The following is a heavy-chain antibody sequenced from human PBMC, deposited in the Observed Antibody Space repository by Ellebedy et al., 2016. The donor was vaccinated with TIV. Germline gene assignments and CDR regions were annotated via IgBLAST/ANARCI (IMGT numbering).Heavy chain of an antibody. CDR3: ASPDQDVTFGAFDI. Sequence: GESLKISXAASGFTFSSYSMNWVRQAPGKGLEWVSYISSSSSTIYYADSVKGRFTISRDNAKNSLYLQMNSLRDEDTAVYYCASPDQDVTFGAFDIWGQGTMVTVSS. CDR2: ISSSSSTI. V-gene: IGHV3-48*02. J-gene: IGHJ3*02. D-gene: IGHD3-16*01. CDR1: GFTFSSYS.